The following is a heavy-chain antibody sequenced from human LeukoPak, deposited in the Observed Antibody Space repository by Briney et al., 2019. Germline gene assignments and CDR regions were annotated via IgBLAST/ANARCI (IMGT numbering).Heavy chain of an antibody. J-gene: IGHJ3*02. V-gene: IGHV3-48*03. Sequence: PGGSLRLSCEDSGFTFRSYEMNWVRQAPGKGLEWIAYLSSSGSAFSYADSVKGRFTTSRDNAKNSLYLQMNSLRPGDTAVYYCARGGKAAAADVLDIWGQGTMVTVSS. CDR3: ARGGKAAAADVLDI. CDR1: GFTFRSYE. CDR2: LSSSGSAF. D-gene: IGHD6-13*01.